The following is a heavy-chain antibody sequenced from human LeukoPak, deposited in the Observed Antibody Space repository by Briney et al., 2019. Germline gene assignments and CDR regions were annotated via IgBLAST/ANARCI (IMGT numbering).Heavy chain of an antibody. V-gene: IGHV1-2*02. J-gene: IGHJ4*02. CDR1: GYTFTGYY. Sequence: ASVEVSCKASGYTFTGYYMHWVRQAPGQGLEWMGWINPNSGGTNYAQKFRGRVTMTRDTSISTAYMELSRLRSDATAVYYCARVIAAAGTWWGYFDYWGQGTLVTVSS. CDR2: INPNSGGT. CDR3: ARVIAAAGTWWGYFDY. D-gene: IGHD6-13*01.